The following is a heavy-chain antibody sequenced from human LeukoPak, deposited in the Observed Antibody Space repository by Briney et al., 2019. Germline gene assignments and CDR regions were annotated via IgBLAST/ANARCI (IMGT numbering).Heavy chain of an antibody. CDR2: INHSGST. Sequence: SETLSLTCAVYGGSFSGYYWSWIRQPPGKGLEWIGEINHSGSTNYNPSLKSRVTISVDTSKSQLSLNLSSVTAADTAVYYCARSPYYFDYWGQGTLVTVSS. CDR1: GGSFSGYY. CDR3: ARSPYYFDY. J-gene: IGHJ4*02. V-gene: IGHV4-34*01.